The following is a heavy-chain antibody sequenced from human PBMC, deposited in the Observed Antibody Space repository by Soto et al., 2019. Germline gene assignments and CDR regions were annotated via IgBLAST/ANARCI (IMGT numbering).Heavy chain of an antibody. V-gene: IGHV3-53*01. D-gene: IGHD5-18*01. J-gene: IGHJ5*02. CDR1: GFTVSSNY. CDR2: TYSGGST. CDR3: ASLGYTYGYDH. Sequence: PGGSLRVSCAASGFTVSSNYMTWVRQAPGKGLEWVSVTYSGGSTYYADYVRGRFTISRDNSKNTLYLRMNSLRAADTAVYYCASLGYTYGYDHWGQGTLVSVSS.